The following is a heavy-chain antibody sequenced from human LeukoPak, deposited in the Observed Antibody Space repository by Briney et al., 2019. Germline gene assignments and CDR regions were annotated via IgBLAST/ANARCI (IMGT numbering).Heavy chain of an antibody. CDR3: ARDSISGSYVHYDN. V-gene: IGHV7-4-1*02. Sequence: ASVKVSCKVSGYTLTELSMHWVRQAPGQGLEWMGWINTNTGNPTYAQGFTGRFVFSLDTSVSTAYLQINSLKAEDTAVYYCARDSISGSYVHYDNWGQGTLVTVSS. D-gene: IGHD1-26*01. CDR2: INTNTGNP. CDR1: GYTLTELS. J-gene: IGHJ4*02.